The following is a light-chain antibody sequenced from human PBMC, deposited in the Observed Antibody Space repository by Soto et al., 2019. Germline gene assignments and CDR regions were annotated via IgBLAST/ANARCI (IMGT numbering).Light chain of an antibody. V-gene: IGKV1-5*03. J-gene: IGKJ1*01. Sequence: DIQMTQSPSTLSASVGDRVTFACRASQNIVDWLAWYQQKPGKAPKLLIYKASTLESGVPSRFSGSGSGTEFTLTISSLQPDDSATYYCQQYNGHRTFGQGTKVDIK. CDR1: QNIVDW. CDR2: KAS. CDR3: QQYNGHRT.